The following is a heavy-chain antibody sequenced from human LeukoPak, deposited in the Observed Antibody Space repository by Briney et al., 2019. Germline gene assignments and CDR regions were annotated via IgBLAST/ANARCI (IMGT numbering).Heavy chain of an antibody. CDR1: GFTVSSNY. Sequence: GGSLRLSCAASGFTVSSNYMSWVRQAPGKGLEWVSVIYSGGSTYYADSVKCRFTISRDNSKNTLYLQMNSLRAEDTAVYYCATSSDILTGYPVPPLDFWGQGSLATVSS. D-gene: IGHD3-9*01. V-gene: IGHV3-53*01. CDR2: IYSGGST. J-gene: IGHJ4*02. CDR3: ATSSDILTGYPVPPLDF.